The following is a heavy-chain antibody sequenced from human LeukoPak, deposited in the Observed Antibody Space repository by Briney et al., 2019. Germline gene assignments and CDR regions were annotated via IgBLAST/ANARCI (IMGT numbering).Heavy chain of an antibody. V-gene: IGHV3-21*01. CDR2: ISSSSSYI. CDR1: GFTFSSYS. D-gene: IGHD1-1*01. J-gene: IGHJ4*02. Sequence: GGSLRLSCAASGFTFSSYSMNWVRQAPGKGLEWVSSISSSSSYIYYADSVKGRFTISRDNAKNSLYLQINSLRAEDTAVYYCARSRVTWNDRYYFDYWGQGTLVTVSS. CDR3: ARSRVTWNDRYYFDY.